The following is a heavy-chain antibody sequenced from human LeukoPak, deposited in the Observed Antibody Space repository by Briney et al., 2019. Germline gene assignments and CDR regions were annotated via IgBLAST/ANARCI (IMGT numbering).Heavy chain of an antibody. V-gene: IGHV1-69*13. CDR3: ARDSRIWFGRYYFDY. Sequence: GASVKVSCKASGGTFSSYAISWVRQAPGQGLEGMGGIIPIFGTANYAQKFQARVTITADESTSTAYMELSSLRSEDTAVYYCARDSRIWFGRYYFDYWGQGTLVTVSS. CDR2: IIPIFGTA. D-gene: IGHD3-10*01. CDR1: GGTFSSYA. J-gene: IGHJ4*02.